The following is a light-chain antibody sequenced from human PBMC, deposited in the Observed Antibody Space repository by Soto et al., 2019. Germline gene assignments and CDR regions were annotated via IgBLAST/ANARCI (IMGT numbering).Light chain of an antibody. CDR3: QSNDNGLSGSDV. Sequence: QSVLTQPPSVSGAPGQRVTISCTGSSSNIGAGYDVNWYQQLPETAPKLLIFGDSNRPSGVPDRFSGSKSGTSASLVINGLQAYDEDDYYCQSNDNGLSGSDVFGTGTKLTVL. CDR2: GDS. CDR1: SSNIGAGYD. V-gene: IGLV1-40*01. J-gene: IGLJ1*01.